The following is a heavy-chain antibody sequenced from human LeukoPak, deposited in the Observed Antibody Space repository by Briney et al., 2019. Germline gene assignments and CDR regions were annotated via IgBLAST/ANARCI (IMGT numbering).Heavy chain of an antibody. Sequence: GASVKVSCKASGGTFSSYAISWVRQAPGQGLEWMGGIIPIFGTANYAQKFQGRVTITTDESTSTAYMELSSLRSEDTAVYYCARVRGLRFPSYRPYWYFDLWGRGTLVTVSS. D-gene: IGHD5-12*01. CDR1: GGTFSSYA. J-gene: IGHJ2*01. V-gene: IGHV1-69*05. CDR3: ARVRGLRFPSYRPYWYFDL. CDR2: IIPIFGTA.